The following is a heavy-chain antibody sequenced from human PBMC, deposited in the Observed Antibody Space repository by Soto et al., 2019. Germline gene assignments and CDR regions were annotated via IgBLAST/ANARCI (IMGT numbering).Heavy chain of an antibody. CDR2: ISAYNGNT. J-gene: IGHJ6*02. CDR1: GYTFTSYG. CDR3: AREGPWANNYYYGMDV. D-gene: IGHD1-26*01. V-gene: IGHV1-18*01. Sequence: ASVKVSCKASGYTFTSYGISWVRQAPGQGLEWMGWISAYNGNTNYAQKLQGRVTMTTDTSTSTAYMELRSLRSDDTAVYYCAREGPWANNYYYGMDVWGQGTTVTVSS.